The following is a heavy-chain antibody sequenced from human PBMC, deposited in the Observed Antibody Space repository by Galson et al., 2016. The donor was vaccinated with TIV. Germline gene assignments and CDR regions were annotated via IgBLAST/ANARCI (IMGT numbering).Heavy chain of an antibody. CDR1: GFRFFDFE. Sequence: SLRLPCAAAGFRFFDFEMSWVRQAPGKGLEWVSGISASATNTYYADSVGGRFTISRDNSNNILYLQMDRLQLEDTAVYFCAKDRGHYEALDSWGQGTLVTVSS. CDR2: ISASATNT. CDR3: AKDRGHYEALDS. V-gene: IGHV3-23*01. D-gene: IGHD4-17*01. J-gene: IGHJ4*02.